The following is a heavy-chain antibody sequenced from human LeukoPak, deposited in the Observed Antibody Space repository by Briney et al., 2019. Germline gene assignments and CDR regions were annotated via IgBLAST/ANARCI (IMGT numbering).Heavy chain of an antibody. CDR1: GFTFSSYA. CDR3: ASAYSSSWFPYYYYYGMDV. Sequence: QPGGSLRLSCAGSGFTFSSYAMYWVRQAPGKGLEWEPVISYDGSNKYYADSVKGRFTISRDNSKNTLYLQMNSLRAEDTAVYYCASAYSSSWFPYYYYYGMDVWGQGTTVTVSS. J-gene: IGHJ6*02. CDR2: ISYDGSNK. D-gene: IGHD6-13*01. V-gene: IGHV3-30-3*01.